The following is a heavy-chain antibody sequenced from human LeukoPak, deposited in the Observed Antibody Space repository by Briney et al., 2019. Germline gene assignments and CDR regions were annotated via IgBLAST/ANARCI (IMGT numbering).Heavy chain of an antibody. V-gene: IGHV3-74*01. J-gene: IGHJ6*02. CDR2: INSDGSDT. Sequence: PGGSLRLSCAASGLTFSSDWMHWVRQAPGKGLVWISRINSDGSDTSYADSVKGRFTISRDNAKSTLYLQMNSLRAEDTAVFYCARDGRTVADANYYGMDVWGQGTTVTVSS. CDR1: GLTFSSDW. CDR3: ARDGRTVADANYYGMDV. D-gene: IGHD6-19*01.